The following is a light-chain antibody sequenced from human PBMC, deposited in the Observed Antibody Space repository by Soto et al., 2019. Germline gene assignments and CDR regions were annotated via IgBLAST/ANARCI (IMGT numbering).Light chain of an antibody. CDR2: VNS. CDR3: QSYDSSLSGCSVV. CDR1: SSNIGAGYD. V-gene: IGLV1-40*01. Sequence: QSVLTQPPSVSGAPGQRVTISCTGSSSNIGAGYDLHWYQQLPGTAPKLLIYVNSNRPSGVPDRFSVSKSGTSASLAITMSQPEDEDDYYCQSYDSSLSGCSVVFGGGTKVTVL. J-gene: IGLJ2*01.